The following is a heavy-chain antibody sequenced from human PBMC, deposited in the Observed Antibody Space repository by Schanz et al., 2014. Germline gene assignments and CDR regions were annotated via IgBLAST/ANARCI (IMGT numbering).Heavy chain of an antibody. J-gene: IGHJ4*02. CDR3: ARDKGGYYPFDY. Sequence: EVQLVESGGGLVQPGGSLGLSCAASGFTFSTYWMSWVRQAPGKGLEWVANIKQDGSDKSYVDSVKGRFTISRDNAKNSLYLQMNSLRAEDTAVYYCARDKGGYYPFDYWGQGSLVTVSS. CDR1: GFTFSTYW. V-gene: IGHV3-7*01. CDR2: IKQDGSDK. D-gene: IGHD3-22*01.